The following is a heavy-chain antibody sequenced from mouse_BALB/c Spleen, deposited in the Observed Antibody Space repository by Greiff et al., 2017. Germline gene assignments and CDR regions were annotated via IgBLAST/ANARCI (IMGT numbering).Heavy chain of an antibody. CDR3: ARDADGNYGSWFAY. J-gene: IGHJ3*01. D-gene: IGHD2-1*01. CDR2: SRNKANDYTT. V-gene: IGHV7-1*02. CDR1: GFTFSDFY. Sequence: EVMLVESGGGLVQPGGSLRLSCATSGFTFSDFYMEWVRQPPGKRLEWIAASRNKANDYTTEYSASVKGRFIVSRDTSQSILYLQMNALRAEDTAIYYCARDADGNYGSWFAYWGQGTLVTVSA.